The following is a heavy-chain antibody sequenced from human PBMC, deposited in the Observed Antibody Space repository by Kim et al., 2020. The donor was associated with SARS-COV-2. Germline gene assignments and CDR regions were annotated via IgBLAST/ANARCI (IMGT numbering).Heavy chain of an antibody. CDR3: ARDTGWFGELYGMDV. V-gene: IGHV3-66*02. J-gene: IGHJ6*02. D-gene: IGHD3-10*01. Sequence: GGSLRLSCAASGFTVSSNYMSWVRQAPGKGLEWVSDIYSGGSTYYADSVKGRFTISSDNSKNTLYLQMNSLRAEDTAVYYCARDTGWFGELYGMDVWGQGTTVTVSS. CDR2: IYSGGST. CDR1: GFTVSSNY.